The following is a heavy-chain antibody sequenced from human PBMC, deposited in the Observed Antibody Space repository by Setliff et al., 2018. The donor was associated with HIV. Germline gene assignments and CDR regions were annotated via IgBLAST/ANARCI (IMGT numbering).Heavy chain of an antibody. J-gene: IGHJ4*02. CDR3: ARHRRLGVNSRGYFDY. Sequence: SETLSLTCTVSGVSIRSYYWSWIRQPPGKGLEWIGYIYYSGSANYNPSLKSRVTMSVDTSKNQFSLRLSSVTAADTALYYCARHRRLGVNSRGYFDYWGQGTLVTVSS. CDR2: IYYSGSA. D-gene: IGHD1-20*01. V-gene: IGHV4-59*08. CDR1: GVSIRSYY.